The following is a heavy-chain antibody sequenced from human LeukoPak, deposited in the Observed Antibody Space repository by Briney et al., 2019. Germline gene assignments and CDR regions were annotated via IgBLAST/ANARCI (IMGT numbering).Heavy chain of an antibody. CDR3: SSNTESGY. CDR2: INPNSGGT. J-gene: IGHJ4*02. D-gene: IGHD2-2*02. V-gene: IGHV1-2*02. CDR1: GYTVTH. Sequence: ASVKVSCRTSGYTVTHLHWVRQAPGQGLEWMGWINPNSGGTXXAXDFQXRVTXXRXTSISTAYMELSRLTSDDTAVYYCSSNTESGYWGQGTLVTVSS.